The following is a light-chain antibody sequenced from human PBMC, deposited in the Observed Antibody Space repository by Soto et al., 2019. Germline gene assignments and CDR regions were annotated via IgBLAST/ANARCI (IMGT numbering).Light chain of an antibody. J-gene: IGLJ1*01. CDR2: DVS. V-gene: IGLV2-14*01. Sequence: QPVLTQPASVSGSPGQSITISCTGTSSDVGGYNYVSWYQQHPGKAPKLMIYDVSNRPSGVSNRFSGSKSGNTASLTISGLQAEDEADYYCSSYTSSNTDVFGTGTKLTVL. CDR3: SSYTSSNTDV. CDR1: SSDVGGYNY.